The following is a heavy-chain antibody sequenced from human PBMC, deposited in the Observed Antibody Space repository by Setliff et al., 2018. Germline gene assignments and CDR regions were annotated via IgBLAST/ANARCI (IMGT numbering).Heavy chain of an antibody. V-gene: IGHV1-69-2*01. CDR1: GYSFSDFC. CDR2: IDPRDDFT. J-gene: IGHJ4*02. Sequence: VKVSCKASGYSFSDFCMHWVRQVPGEGLEALGRIDPRDDFTVYAERFKDRLTITADTSTDTSYMEMSSLRFEDTAVYYCAIDYGPTGTPYHWGQGTPVTVSS. CDR3: AIDYGPTGTPYH. D-gene: IGHD1-1*01.